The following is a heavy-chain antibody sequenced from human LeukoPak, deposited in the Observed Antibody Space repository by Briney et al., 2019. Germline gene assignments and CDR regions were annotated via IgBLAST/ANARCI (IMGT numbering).Heavy chain of an antibody. J-gene: IGHJ6*03. Sequence: PSETLSLTCAVYGGSFSGYYWSWIRQPPGKGLEWIGEINHSGSTTYNPSPMSRVIISVDTSKDQFFLKLSSVTAADTAVYYCARFAKRIAAAGRYYYYYMDVWGKGTTVTVSS. CDR3: ARFAKRIAAAGRYYYYYMDV. V-gene: IGHV4-34*01. CDR1: GGSFSGYY. D-gene: IGHD6-13*01. CDR2: INHSGST.